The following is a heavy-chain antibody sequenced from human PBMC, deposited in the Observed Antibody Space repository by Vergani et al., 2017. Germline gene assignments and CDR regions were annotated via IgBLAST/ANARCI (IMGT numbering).Heavy chain of an antibody. CDR2: ISGSGGST. Sequence: EVQLLESGGGLVQPGGSLRLSCAASGFTFSSYAMSWVRQAPGKGLEWVSAISGSGGSTYYADSVKGRFTISRDNSKNTLYLQMNSLRAEDTAVYYCARMGGSGGGTRVDHGGQETLVTVS. CDR3: ARMGGSGGGTRVDH. J-gene: IGHJ4*02. D-gene: IGHD1-26*01. CDR1: GFTFSSYA. V-gene: IGHV3-23*01.